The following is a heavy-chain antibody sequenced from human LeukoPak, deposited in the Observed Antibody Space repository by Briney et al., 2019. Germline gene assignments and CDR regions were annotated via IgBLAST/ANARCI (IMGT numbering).Heavy chain of an antibody. CDR1: GYTFTSYY. Sequence: GASVKVSCKASGYTFTSYYMHWVRQAPGQGLEWMGWINPNSGGTNYAQKFQGRVTMTRDTSISTAYMELSRLRSDDTAVYYCARGPGIQLRFLEWFNYYFDYWGQGTLVTVSS. CDR3: ARGPGIQLRFLEWFNYYFDY. CDR2: INPNSGGT. V-gene: IGHV1-2*02. J-gene: IGHJ4*02. D-gene: IGHD3-3*01.